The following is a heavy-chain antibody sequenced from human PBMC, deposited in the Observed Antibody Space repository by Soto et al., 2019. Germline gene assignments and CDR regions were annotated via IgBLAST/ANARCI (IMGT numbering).Heavy chain of an antibody. J-gene: IGHJ4*02. CDR2: MHANSGNT. CDR1: GNTFTNLD. Sequence: QVQLVQSGAEVKKPGASVKVSCKASGNTFTNLDLNCLRQAPGQGLDWMGWMHANSGNTEHAQKFQGRVSMTRNTSISTADMKLSRLSAEETAGYYCARYIYIQGFHSWGQGTLGIASS. CDR3: ARYIYIQGFHS. V-gene: IGHV1-8*01. D-gene: IGHD2-15*01.